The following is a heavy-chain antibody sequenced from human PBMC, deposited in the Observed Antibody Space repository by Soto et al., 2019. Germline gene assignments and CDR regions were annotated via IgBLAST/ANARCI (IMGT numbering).Heavy chain of an antibody. CDR2: ISGSGGST. V-gene: IGHV3-23*01. J-gene: IGHJ4*02. CDR1: GFTFSDYA. Sequence: GSLRLSCAASGFTFSDYAMSWVRQAPGKGLEWVSAISGSGGSTYYADSVKGRFTISRDSSKNTLYLQMISLRAEDTAVYYCAKSRYSDSSGDFYDYWGQGTLVTVSS. D-gene: IGHD3-22*01. CDR3: AKSRYSDSSGDFYDY.